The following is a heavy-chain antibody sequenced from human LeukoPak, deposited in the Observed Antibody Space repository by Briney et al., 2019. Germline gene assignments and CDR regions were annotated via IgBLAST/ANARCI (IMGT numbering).Heavy chain of an antibody. V-gene: IGHV1-2*02. CDR2: INPNTGGT. CDR1: GYTFTGYY. D-gene: IGHD3-16*02. Sequence: ASVKVSCKASGYTFTGYYMHWVRQAPRQGLEWMGCINPNTGGTNYAQKFQGRVTMTRDTSISTAYMELSRLRFDDTAVYYCATLEGLWGSSRPYNWFDPWGQGTLVTVSS. CDR3: ATLEGLWGSSRPYNWFDP. J-gene: IGHJ5*02.